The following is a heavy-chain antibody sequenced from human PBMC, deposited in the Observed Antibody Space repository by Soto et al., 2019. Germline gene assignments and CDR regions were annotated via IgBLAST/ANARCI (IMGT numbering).Heavy chain of an antibody. J-gene: IGHJ6*02. V-gene: IGHV1-2*02. CDR2: INPNSGGT. D-gene: IGHD3-22*01. CDR1: GYTFTGYH. CDR3: AREPSSSGYPHPYYYYGMDV. Sequence: ASVKVSCKASGYTFTGYHMHWVRQAPGQGLEWMGWINPNSGGTNYAQKFQGRVTMTRDTSISTAYMELSRLRSDDTAVYYCAREPSSSGYPHPYYYYGMDVWGQGTTVTVS.